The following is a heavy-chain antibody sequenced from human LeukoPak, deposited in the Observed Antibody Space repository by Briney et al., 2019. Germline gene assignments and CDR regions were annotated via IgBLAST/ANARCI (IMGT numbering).Heavy chain of an antibody. CDR1: GFSFSSYA. CDR2: ISNSGGST. D-gene: IGHD3-10*01. J-gene: IGHJ4*02. V-gene: IGHV3-23*01. CDR3: AKDRITVVRGVTRN. Sequence: GGSLRLSCAASGFSFSSYAMSWVRQAPGKGLEWVSAISNSGGSTFYADSVKGRFTISRDNTKNTLYLQMNSLRAEETAVYYCAKDRITVVRGVTRNWGQGALVTVSS.